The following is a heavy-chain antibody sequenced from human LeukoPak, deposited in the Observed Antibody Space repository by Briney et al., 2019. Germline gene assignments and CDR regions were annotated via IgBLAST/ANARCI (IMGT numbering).Heavy chain of an antibody. CDR3: VRGGGVVAGTYDY. V-gene: IGHV3-64*02. D-gene: IGHD6-19*01. CDR1: GFTFITYA. J-gene: IGHJ4*02. Sequence: GGPLRLSCAASGFTFITYAFHWVRQAPGKGLEYVSAISNNGEDTYYADSVKGRFTISRDNSKNTLYLQMGSLGAEDMAVYYCVRGGGVVAGTYDYWGQGTLVTVSS. CDR2: ISNNGEDT.